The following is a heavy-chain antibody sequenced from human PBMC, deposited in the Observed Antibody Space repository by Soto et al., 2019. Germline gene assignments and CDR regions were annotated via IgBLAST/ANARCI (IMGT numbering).Heavy chain of an antibody. CDR2: ISSSSSYI. D-gene: IGHD5-18*01. CDR1: GFTFSSYS. J-gene: IGHJ6*02. Sequence: GASVKVSCAASGFTFSSYSMNWVRQAPGKGLEWVSSISSSSSYIYYADSVKGRFTISRDNAKNSLYLQMNSLRAEDTAVYYCARDSRPGYSYGPRYGMDVWGQGTTVTVSS. CDR3: ARDSRPGYSYGPRYGMDV. V-gene: IGHV3-21*01.